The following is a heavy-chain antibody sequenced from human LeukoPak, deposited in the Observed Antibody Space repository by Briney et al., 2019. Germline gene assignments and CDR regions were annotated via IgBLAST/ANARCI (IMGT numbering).Heavy chain of an antibody. Sequence: GASVKVSCKASGYTFTGSYMHRVRQAPGQGLEWMGWINPNSGDTNYAEKFQGRVTMTRDTSISTAYMDLSRLRSDDTAVYYCARDLRDGYNSLFDYWGQGTLVTVSS. V-gene: IGHV1-2*02. CDR2: INPNSGDT. CDR3: ARDLRDGYNSLFDY. CDR1: GYTFTGSY. D-gene: IGHD5-24*01. J-gene: IGHJ4*02.